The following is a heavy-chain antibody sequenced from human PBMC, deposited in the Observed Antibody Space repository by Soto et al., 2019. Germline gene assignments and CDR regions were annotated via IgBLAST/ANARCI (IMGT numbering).Heavy chain of an antibody. Sequence: SVKVSCKASGGTFSSYTISWVRQAPGQGLEWMGRIIPILGIANYAQKFQGRVTITADKSTSTAYIELSSLRSEDSAVYYCARGLRIPHPTYCGGDCYSVPFDYWG. CDR2: IIPILGIA. CDR3: ARGLRIPHPTYCGGDCYSVPFDY. CDR1: GGTFSSYT. D-gene: IGHD2-21*02. J-gene: IGHJ4*01. V-gene: IGHV1-69*02.